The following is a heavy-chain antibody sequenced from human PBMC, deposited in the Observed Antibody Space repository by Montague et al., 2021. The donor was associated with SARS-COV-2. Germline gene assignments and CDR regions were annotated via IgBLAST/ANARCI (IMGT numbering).Heavy chain of an antibody. D-gene: IGHD6-19*01. J-gene: IGHJ4*02. CDR1: GGSISSSYCY. CDR3: VAEWLAIYYFDF. V-gene: IGHV4-39*01. Sequence: SETLSLTCTVAGGSISSSYCYWGWIRQPRGKGLEWIGSLFYSGSSFHXPSVKSPVTISVDTTKNQFSLRLSSVTAADTAVYYCVAEWLAIYYFDFWGQGTLVTVSS. CDR2: LFYSGSS.